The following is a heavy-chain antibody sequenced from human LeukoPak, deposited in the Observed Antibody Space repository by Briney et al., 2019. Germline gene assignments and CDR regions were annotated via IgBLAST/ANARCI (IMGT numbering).Heavy chain of an antibody. J-gene: IGHJ4*02. CDR1: GFTFSSYV. CDR3: AKDPGGYYYYFDY. V-gene: IGHV3-23*01. Sequence: GGSLRLSCAASGFTFSSYVMSWVRQAPGKGLEWVSAISGSDGNTYYADSVKGRFTISRDNSKNTLYLQMNSLRAEDTTIYYCAKDPGGYYYYFDYWGQGTLVTVSS. CDR2: ISGSDGNT. D-gene: IGHD3-3*01.